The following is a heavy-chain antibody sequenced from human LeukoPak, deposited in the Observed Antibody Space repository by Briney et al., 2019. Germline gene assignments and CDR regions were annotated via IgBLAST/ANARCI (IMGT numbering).Heavy chain of an antibody. D-gene: IGHD3-3*01. J-gene: IGHJ5*02. CDR2: IYYSGST. CDR1: GGSISSYY. CDR3: ARRGDFWSGFDP. V-gene: IGHV4-59*01. Sequence: SETLSLTCTVSGGSISSYYWGWIRQPPGKGLEWIGYIYYSGSTNYNPSLKSRVTISVDTSKNQFSLKLSSVTAADTAVYYCARRGDFWSGFDPWGQGTLVTVSS.